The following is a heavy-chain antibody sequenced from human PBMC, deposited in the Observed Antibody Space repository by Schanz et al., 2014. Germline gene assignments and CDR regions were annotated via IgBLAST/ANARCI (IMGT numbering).Heavy chain of an antibody. J-gene: IGHJ2*01. V-gene: IGHV3-23*04. CDR3: ARNRGSGGQNWYFDL. CDR2: ISSGGGST. CDR1: GFSFTTYA. D-gene: IGHD1-26*01. Sequence: EVQLVESGGGLVQPGGSLRLSCASSGFSFTTYAMSWVRQAPGKGLEWVSSISSGGGSTYYADSVKGRFTISRDNSKNTLYLQMKSLRADDTAVYYCARNRGSGGQNWYFDLWGRGTLVTVSS.